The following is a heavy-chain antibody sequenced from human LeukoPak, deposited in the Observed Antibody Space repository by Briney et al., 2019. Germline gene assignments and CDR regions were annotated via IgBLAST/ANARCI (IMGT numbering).Heavy chain of an antibody. CDR1: GFTFMSYS. V-gene: IGHV3-48*01. D-gene: IGHD4-17*01. CDR2: IISSRSTI. Sequence: GGSLRLSCAASGFTFMSYSVNWFRQAPGKGLEWVSYIISSRSTIYYADSVKGRFTISRDIAKNSLYLQMNSLRAEDTAVYYCARSPTTVTTSYYYYMDVWGKGTTVTVSS. J-gene: IGHJ6*03. CDR3: ARSPTTVTTSYYYYMDV.